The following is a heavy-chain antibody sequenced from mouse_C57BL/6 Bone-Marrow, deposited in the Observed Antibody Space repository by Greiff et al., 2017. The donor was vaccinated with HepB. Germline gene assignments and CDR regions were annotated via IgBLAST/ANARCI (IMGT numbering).Heavy chain of an antibody. J-gene: IGHJ4*01. Sequence: VQLQQSGAELVRPGASVKLSCTASGFNINDDYMHWVKQRPEQGLEWIGWIDPENGDTEYASKFQGKATITADTASNTAYLPLSSLTAEDTAVYYCTTGRKTMDYWGQGTSVTVSA. CDR2: IDPENGDT. CDR3: TTGRKTMDY. CDR1: GFNINDDY. D-gene: IGHD1-1*01. V-gene: IGHV14-4*01.